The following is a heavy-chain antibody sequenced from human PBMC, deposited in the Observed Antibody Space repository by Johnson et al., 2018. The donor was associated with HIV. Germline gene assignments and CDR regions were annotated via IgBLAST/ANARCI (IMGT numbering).Heavy chain of an antibody. J-gene: IGHJ3*02. CDR1: GFTFSSYA. CDR3: AKGQSSGYPKDAFDI. CDR2: ISYDGSNK. V-gene: IGHV3-30-3*01. Sequence: QVQLVESGGGVVQPGRSLRLSCAASGFTFSSYAMHWVRQAPGKGLEWVAVISYDGSNKYYADSVKGQFTISRDNSKNTLHLQMNSLRVEDTAMYYCAKGQSSGYPKDAFDIWGQGTMVTVSS. D-gene: IGHD3-22*01.